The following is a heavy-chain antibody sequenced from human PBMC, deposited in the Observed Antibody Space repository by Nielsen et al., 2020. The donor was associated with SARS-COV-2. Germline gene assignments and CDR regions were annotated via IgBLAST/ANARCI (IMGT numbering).Heavy chain of an antibody. V-gene: IGHV3-33*01. D-gene: IGHD1-7*01. J-gene: IGHJ6*03. CDR2: IWYDGSNK. Sequence: GESLKISCAASGFTFSSYGMHWVRQAPGKGLEWVAVIWYDGSNKYYADSVKGRFTISRDNSKNTLYLQMNSLRAEDTAVYYCARGLMSGTPDFYYSYMDVWDKGSTVTVSS. CDR3: ARGLMSGTPDFYYSYMDV. CDR1: GFTFSSYG.